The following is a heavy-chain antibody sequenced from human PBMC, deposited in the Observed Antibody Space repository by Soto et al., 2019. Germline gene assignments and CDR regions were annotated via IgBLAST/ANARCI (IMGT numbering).Heavy chain of an antibody. CDR2: IIPIFGTA. CDR1: GGTFSSYA. D-gene: IGHD2-8*01. CDR3: AREIGYCTNGVCYEYDYYYGMDD. V-gene: IGHV1-69*13. Sequence: GASVKVSCKASGGTFSSYAISWVRQAPGQGLEWMGGIIPIFGTANYAQKFQGRVTITADESTSTAYMELSSLRSEDTAVYYCAREIGYCTNGVCYEYDYYYGMDDWVQGTTV. J-gene: IGHJ6*02.